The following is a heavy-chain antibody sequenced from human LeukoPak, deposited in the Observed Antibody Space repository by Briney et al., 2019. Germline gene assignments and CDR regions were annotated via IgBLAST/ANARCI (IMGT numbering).Heavy chain of an antibody. J-gene: IGHJ3*02. D-gene: IGHD3-9*01. CDR1: GGSFSGYY. CDR3: ASVYYDILTGYPDAFDI. Sequence: SETLSLTCAVYGGSFSGYYWSWIRQPPGKGLEWIGEINHSGSTNYNPSLKSRVTISVDTSKNQFSLKLSSVTAADTAVYYCASVYYDILTGYPDAFDIWGQGTMVTVSS. CDR2: INHSGST. V-gene: IGHV4-34*01.